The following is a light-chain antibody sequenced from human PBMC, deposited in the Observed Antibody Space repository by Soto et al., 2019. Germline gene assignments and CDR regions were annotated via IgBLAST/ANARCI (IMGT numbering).Light chain of an antibody. Sequence: EIVLTQSPGTRSMSPVERATLSCRASQSVSSGFLAWYQQKPGQAPRLLIYGASSRATGIPGRCSGSGSGTASTITISGMQSDDFATYYCQQYNSYSWTFGPGTKVDIK. CDR1: QSVSSGF. CDR3: QQYNSYSWT. J-gene: IGKJ1*01. CDR2: GAS. V-gene: IGKV3-20*01.